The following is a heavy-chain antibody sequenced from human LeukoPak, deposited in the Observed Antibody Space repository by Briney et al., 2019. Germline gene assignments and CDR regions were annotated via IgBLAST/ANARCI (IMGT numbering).Heavy chain of an antibody. V-gene: IGHV3-23*01. CDR1: GFTFSSYA. D-gene: IGHD3-10*01. Sequence: GGSLRLSCAASGFTFSSYAMTWVRQAPGKGLEWVSGISGSGDNTYYADSVKGRFTASRDNSKSTLYLQMSSLRAEDTAVYYCAKGRGSPYYFDCWGQGTLVTVSS. CDR3: AKGRGSPYYFDC. CDR2: ISGSGDNT. J-gene: IGHJ4*02.